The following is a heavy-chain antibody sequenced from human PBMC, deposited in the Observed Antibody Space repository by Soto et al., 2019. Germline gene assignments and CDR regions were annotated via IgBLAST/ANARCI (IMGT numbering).Heavy chain of an antibody. J-gene: IGHJ4*02. Sequence: QVQLVESGGGVVQPGRSLRLSCAASGFTFSSYARHWVRQAPGKGLEWVAVISYDGSNKYYADSVKGRFTISRDNSKNSLYLQMNSLRAEDTAVYYCARGPLRYFDWQKGGEMDWGQGTLVTVSS. CDR3: ARGPLRYFDWQKGGEMD. CDR2: ISYDGSNK. D-gene: IGHD3-9*01. V-gene: IGHV3-30-3*01. CDR1: GFTFSSYA.